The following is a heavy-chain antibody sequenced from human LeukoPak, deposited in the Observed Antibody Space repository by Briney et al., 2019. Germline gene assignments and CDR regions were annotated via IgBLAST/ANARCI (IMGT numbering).Heavy chain of an antibody. J-gene: IGHJ5*02. V-gene: IGHV4-38-2*02. CDR3: ARDQVGGSYSP. Sequence: SETLSLTCTVSGYSISSGYYWGWIRQPPGKGLEWIGSIYHSGSTYYNPSLKSRVTISVDTSKNQFSLKPSSVTAADTAVYYCARDQVGGSYSPWGQGTLVTVSS. CDR1: GYSISSGYY. CDR2: IYHSGST. D-gene: IGHD1-26*01.